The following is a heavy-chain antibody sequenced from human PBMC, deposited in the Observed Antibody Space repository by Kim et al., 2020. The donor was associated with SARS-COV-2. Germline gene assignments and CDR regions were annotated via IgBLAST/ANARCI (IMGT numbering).Heavy chain of an antibody. D-gene: IGHD2-21*02. J-gene: IGHJ3*02. CDR3: ARSYCGGDCYWGDDAFDI. CDR2: IYPGDSDT. V-gene: IGHV5-51*01. CDR1: GYSFTSYW. Sequence: GESLKISCKGSGYSFTSYWIGWVRQMPGKGLEWMGIIYPGDSDTRYSPSFQGQVTISADKSISTAYLQWSSLKASDTAMYYCARSYCGGDCYWGDDAFDIWGQGTMVTVSS.